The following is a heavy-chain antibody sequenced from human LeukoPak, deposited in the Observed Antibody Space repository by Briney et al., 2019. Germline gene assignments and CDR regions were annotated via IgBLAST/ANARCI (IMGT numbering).Heavy chain of an antibody. CDR2: ISAYNGNT. J-gene: IGHJ4*02. D-gene: IGHD6-13*01. Sequence: ASVKVSCKASGYTFTSYAMHWVRQAPGQRLEWMGWISAYNGNTNYAQKLQGRVTMTTDTSTSTAYMELRSLRSDDTAVYYCARDQYSSSCHDYWSQGTLVTVSS. V-gene: IGHV1-18*01. CDR1: GYTFTSYA. CDR3: ARDQYSSSCHDY.